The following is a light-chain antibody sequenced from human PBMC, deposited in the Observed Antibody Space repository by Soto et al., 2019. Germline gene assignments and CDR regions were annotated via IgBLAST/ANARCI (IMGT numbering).Light chain of an antibody. V-gene: IGLV3-21*02. CDR3: QVWDSSSDHPGVV. J-gene: IGLJ2*01. CDR2: DDS. CDR1: NIGSKS. Sequence: SSELTQPPSVSVAPGQTARITCGGNNIGSKSVHWYQQKPGQAPVLVVYDDSDRPSGIPGRFSGSNSGNTATLTISRVEAGDEADYYCQVWDSSSDHPGVVFGGGTKLTVL.